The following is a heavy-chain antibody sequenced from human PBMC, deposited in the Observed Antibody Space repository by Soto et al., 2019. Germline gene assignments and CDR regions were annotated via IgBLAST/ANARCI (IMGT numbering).Heavy chain of an antibody. J-gene: IGHJ4*02. CDR2: IYYSGST. V-gene: IGHV4-61*01. D-gene: IGHD2-21*01. CDR3: ARLDCVTATCQFDY. Sequence: QVQLQESGPGLVKPSETLSLTCTVSGGSVSSDSYYWSWIRHPPGKGLEWIGYIYYSGSTNNNPSLIIRVTMSVDTSKNQFSLKLSSVTAADTAVYYCARLDCVTATCQFDYWGQGTLITVSS. CDR1: GGSVSSDSYY.